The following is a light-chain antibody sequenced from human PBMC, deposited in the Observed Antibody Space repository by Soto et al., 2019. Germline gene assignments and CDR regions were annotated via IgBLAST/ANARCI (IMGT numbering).Light chain of an antibody. CDR2: EVS. J-gene: IGLJ3*02. CDR3: SSFTRSSTWL. Sequence: QSVLTQPASVSGSPGQSITISCTGTSSDVGAYNFVSWYQQHPGKVPKLIIYEVSNRPSGVSNRFSGSKSGNTASLSISGLQVEDEADYYCSSFTRSSTWLFGGGTKVTVL. CDR1: SSDVGAYNF. V-gene: IGLV2-14*01.